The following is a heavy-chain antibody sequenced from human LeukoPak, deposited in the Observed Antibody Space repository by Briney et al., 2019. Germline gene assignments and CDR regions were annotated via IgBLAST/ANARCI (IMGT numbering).Heavy chain of an antibody. D-gene: IGHD3-10*01. J-gene: IGHJ4*02. CDR1: GGSFSGYY. Sequence: SETLSLTCAVYGGSFSGYYWSWIRQPPGKGLEWIGEINHSGSTNYNPSLKSRVTISVDTSKNQFSLKLSSVTAADTAVYYCARLNPSTADDYGSGSYVLDWGQGTPVTVSS. CDR2: INHSGST. CDR3: ARLNPSTADDYGSGSYVLD. V-gene: IGHV4-34*01.